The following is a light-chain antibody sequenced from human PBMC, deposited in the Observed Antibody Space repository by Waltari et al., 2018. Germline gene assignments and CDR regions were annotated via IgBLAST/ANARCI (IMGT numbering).Light chain of an antibody. CDR2: QDS. Sequence: SYELTQPPSVSVSPGQTAKITCSGDTLPKQYAYWYQQNPGQAPVVVIFQDSQRPPGIPERFSGSSSGTTATLTISGVQAEDEADYHCQSADSTNTYVIFGGGTKLTVL. CDR1: TLPKQY. V-gene: IGLV3-25*03. J-gene: IGLJ2*01. CDR3: QSADSTNTYVI.